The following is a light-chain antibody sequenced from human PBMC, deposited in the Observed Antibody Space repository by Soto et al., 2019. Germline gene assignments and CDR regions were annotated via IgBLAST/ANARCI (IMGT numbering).Light chain of an antibody. CDR1: QSLVYSDGNTY. CDR3: MQGTHWPPYT. CDR2: KVS. J-gene: IGKJ2*01. V-gene: IGKV2-30*01. Sequence: DVVMTQSPLSLPVTLGQPASISCRSSQSLVYSDGNTYLNWYQQRPGQSPRRLIYKVSNRDSGVPDRFSRSGSGADFTLKISRVEAEDGGIYYCMQGTHWPPYTFGQGTKLEIK.